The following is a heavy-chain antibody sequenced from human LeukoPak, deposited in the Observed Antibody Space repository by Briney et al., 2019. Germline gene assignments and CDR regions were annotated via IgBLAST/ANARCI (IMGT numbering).Heavy chain of an antibody. J-gene: IGHJ4*02. V-gene: IGHV4-4*02. D-gene: IGHD3-10*01. CDR2: IYHSGST. CDR3: AGPYYGPGNHPVGD. CDR1: GGSISSSNW. Sequence: PSETLSLTCAVSGGSISSSNWWSWVRQPPGKGLERIGEIYHSGSTNYNPSLKSRVTISVDKSKNQFSLKLSSVTAADTAVYYCAGPYYGPGNHPVGDWGQGTLVTVSS.